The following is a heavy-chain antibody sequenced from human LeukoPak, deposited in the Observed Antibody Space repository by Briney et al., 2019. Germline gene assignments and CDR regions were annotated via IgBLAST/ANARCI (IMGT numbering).Heavy chain of an antibody. CDR3: ARDSLYGVVDY. V-gene: IGHV1-46*01. J-gene: IGHJ4*02. D-gene: IGHD4-17*01. CDR1: RYTFTSYY. CDR2: INPSGGST. Sequence: GASVKVSCKTSRYTFTSYYIHWVRQAPGQGLEWMGIINPSGGSTSYAQKFQGRVTMTRDTSTSTVYMYLSSLRSEDTAVYYCARDSLYGVVDYWGQGTLVTVSS.